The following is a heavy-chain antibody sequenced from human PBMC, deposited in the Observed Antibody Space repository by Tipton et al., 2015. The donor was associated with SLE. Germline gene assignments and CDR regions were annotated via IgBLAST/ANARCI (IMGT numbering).Heavy chain of an antibody. J-gene: IGHJ5*02. V-gene: IGHV4-59*11. D-gene: IGHD3-9*01. CDR2: IYYSGST. Sequence: TLSLTCTVSGGSISSHYWSWFRQPPGKGLAWIGYIYYSGSTNYNPSLHSRVTMSADTSRNQFSLNLSSLTAADTAVYFCARDKWGEYTASTGYFWSFDPWGQGIPVTVSS. CDR1: GGSISSHY. CDR3: ARDKWGEYTASTGYFWSFDP.